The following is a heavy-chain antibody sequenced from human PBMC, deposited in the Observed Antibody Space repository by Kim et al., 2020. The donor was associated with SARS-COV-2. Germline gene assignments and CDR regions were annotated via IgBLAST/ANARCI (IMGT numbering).Heavy chain of an antibody. Sequence: SETLSLTCAVYGGSFSGYYWSWIRQPPGKGLEWIGEINHSGSTNYNPSLKSRVTISVDTSKNQFSLKLSSVTAADMAVYYCARGLYFDWLLKVYYGMDVWGQGTTVTVSS. CDR1: GGSFSGYY. D-gene: IGHD3-9*01. V-gene: IGHV4-34*01. J-gene: IGHJ6*02. CDR2: INHSGST. CDR3: ARGLYFDWLLKVYYGMDV.